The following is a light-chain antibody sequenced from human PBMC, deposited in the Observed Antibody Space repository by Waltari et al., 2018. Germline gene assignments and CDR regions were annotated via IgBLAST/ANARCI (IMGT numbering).Light chain of an antibody. J-gene: IGLJ2*01. CDR3: QAWDNSVV. V-gene: IGLV3-1*01. CDR1: NSGEKH. Sequence: SYELTQSPSVSVSPGQTASITCSGDNSGEKHVSWYQLRPGQSPLLVISHDNKRPSGIPERFSGSNSGNTATLTISGTQSMDEADYYCQAWDNSVVFGGGTKLTVL. CDR2: HDN.